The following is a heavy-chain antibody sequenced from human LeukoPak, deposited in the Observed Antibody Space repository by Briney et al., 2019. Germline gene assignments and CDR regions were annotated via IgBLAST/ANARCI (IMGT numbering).Heavy chain of an antibody. Sequence: GGSLRLSCAASGFTFSSYAMHWVRQAPGKGLEWVAVISYDGSNKYYADSVKGRFTISRDNSKNTLCLQMNSLRAEDTAVYYCARDNSYYYDSSGYYGPFDYWGQGTLVTVSS. J-gene: IGHJ4*02. CDR1: GFTFSSYA. D-gene: IGHD3-22*01. CDR3: ARDNSYYYDSSGYYGPFDY. CDR2: ISYDGSNK. V-gene: IGHV3-30-3*01.